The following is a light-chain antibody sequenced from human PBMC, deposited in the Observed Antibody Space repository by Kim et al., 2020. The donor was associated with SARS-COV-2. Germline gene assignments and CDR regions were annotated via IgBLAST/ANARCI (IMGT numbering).Light chain of an antibody. CDR2: WAS. J-gene: IGKJ2*01. CDR3: QQHYSTPYT. Sequence: DIVMTQFPDSLTVSLGDRATINCKSSQSVLYSSNNKNYLAWYQQKPGQPPKLLIYWASTRESGVADRFSGSGSGTDFTLTISNLQAEDVAVYYCQQHYSTPYTFGQGTKLEI. CDR1: QSVLYSSNNKNY. V-gene: IGKV4-1*01.